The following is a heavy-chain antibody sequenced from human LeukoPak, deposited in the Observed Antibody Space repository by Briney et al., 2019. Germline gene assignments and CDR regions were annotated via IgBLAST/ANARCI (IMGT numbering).Heavy chain of an antibody. D-gene: IGHD6-13*01. CDR3: ARERRGIAAADIDY. CDR1: GFTVSTNY. J-gene: IGHJ4*02. Sequence: GGSLILSCAASGFTVSTNYMSWVRQAPGKGLEWVSVIYAGGTTYYADSVKGRFTISRDNSKNTLYLQMNTLRDEDTAVYYCARERRGIAAADIDYWGQGTLVTVSS. CDR2: IYAGGTT. V-gene: IGHV3-66*01.